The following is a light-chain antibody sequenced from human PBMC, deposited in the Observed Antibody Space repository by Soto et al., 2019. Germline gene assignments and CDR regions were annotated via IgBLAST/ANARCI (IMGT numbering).Light chain of an antibody. CDR3: QRYGTSLTWT. V-gene: IGKV3-20*01. CDR2: GAS. J-gene: IGKJ1*01. Sequence: EIVLPQSPGTLSLSPGERATLSCRASQSISSGYLAWYQQKPGQAPRLLIYGASSRATGIPDRFSGSGSETDFTLTISRLEPEDFAVYYCQRYGTSLTWTFGQGTKVGIK. CDR1: QSISSGY.